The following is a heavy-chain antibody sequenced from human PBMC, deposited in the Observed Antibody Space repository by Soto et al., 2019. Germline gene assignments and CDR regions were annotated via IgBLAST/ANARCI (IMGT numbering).Heavy chain of an antibody. J-gene: IGHJ5*02. D-gene: IGHD3-10*01. CDR3: ARGGGSGSYYNGWFDP. V-gene: IGHV4-34*01. Sequence: QVQLQQWGAGLLKPSETLSLTCAVYGGSFSGYYWSWIRQPPGKGLEWIGEINHSGSTNYNPSLKSRVTISVDTSKNQFSLKLSSVTAADTAVYYCARGGGSGSYYNGWFDPWGQGTLVTVSS. CDR2: INHSGST. CDR1: GGSFSGYY.